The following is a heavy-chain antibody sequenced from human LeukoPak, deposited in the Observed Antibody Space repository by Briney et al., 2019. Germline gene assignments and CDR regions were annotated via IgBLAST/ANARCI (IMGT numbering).Heavy chain of an antibody. V-gene: IGHV3-23*01. Sequence: RGSLRLSCAASGFTFSSYAMSWVRQAPEKGLEWVSSISGSGGSKWFADSVKGRFTISRDNSESTLYLQMNRLRAEDTALYYCAKESSEAGAGLLDYWGQGTLVTVSS. J-gene: IGHJ4*02. CDR3: AKESSEAGAGLLDY. D-gene: IGHD6-19*01. CDR2: ISGSGGSK. CDR1: GFTFSSYA.